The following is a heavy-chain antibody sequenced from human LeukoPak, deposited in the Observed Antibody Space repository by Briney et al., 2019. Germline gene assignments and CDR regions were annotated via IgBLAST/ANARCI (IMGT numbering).Heavy chain of an antibody. V-gene: IGHV4-39*01. CDR3: ARQEVAVAGTLDY. J-gene: IGHJ4*02. CDR1: GGSISSGGYY. D-gene: IGHD6-19*01. Sequence: SETLSLTCTVSGGSISSGGYYWSWIRQPPGKGLEWIGSIYYSGSTYYNPSLKSRVTISVDTSKNQFSLKLSSVTAADTAVYYCARQEVAVAGTLDYWGQGTLVTVSS. CDR2: IYYSGST.